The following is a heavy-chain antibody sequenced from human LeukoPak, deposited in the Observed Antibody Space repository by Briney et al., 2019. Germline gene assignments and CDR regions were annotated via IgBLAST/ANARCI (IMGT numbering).Heavy chain of an antibody. V-gene: IGHV3-23*01. CDR1: GFTFSSYA. CDR3: ARAGYSMDTEYFQH. J-gene: IGHJ1*01. CDR2: ISGSGGST. D-gene: IGHD5-18*01. Sequence: GGSLRLSCAAPGFTFSSYAMSWVRQAPGKGLEWVSAISGSGGSTYYADSVKGRFTISRDNAKSSLYLQMNSLRAEDTAVYYCARAGYSMDTEYFQHWGQGTLVTVSS.